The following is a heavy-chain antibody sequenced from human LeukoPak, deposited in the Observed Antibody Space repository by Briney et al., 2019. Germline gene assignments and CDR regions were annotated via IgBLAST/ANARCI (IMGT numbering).Heavy chain of an antibody. Sequence: ASVKVSCKASGYTFTSYAMHWVRQAPGQRLEWMGWINAGNGNTKYSQKFQGRVTITRDTSASTAYMELSSLRSEDTAVYYCARDSRRANRGAAAVFYYFDYWGQGTLVTVSS. V-gene: IGHV1-3*01. D-gene: IGHD6-13*01. J-gene: IGHJ4*02. CDR3: ARDSRRANRGAAAVFYYFDY. CDR2: INAGNGNT. CDR1: GYTFTSYA.